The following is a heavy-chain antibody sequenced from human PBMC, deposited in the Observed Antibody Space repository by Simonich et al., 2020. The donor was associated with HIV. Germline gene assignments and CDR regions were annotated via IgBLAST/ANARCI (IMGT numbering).Heavy chain of an antibody. Sequence: DEQLVESGGGLAKPGGSLRLSCAASGFTFSSSSLNWVRQAPGNGLEWCACFIGSSSYMHYADSVKGRFTNSRDNAKKSLFLLMNSLRAEDTAVYYCAKGGWLEDSWGQGTLVTVSS. CDR1: GFTFSSSS. D-gene: IGHD6-19*01. J-gene: IGHJ4*02. CDR2: FIGSSSYM. CDR3: AKGGWLEDS. V-gene: IGHV3-21*01.